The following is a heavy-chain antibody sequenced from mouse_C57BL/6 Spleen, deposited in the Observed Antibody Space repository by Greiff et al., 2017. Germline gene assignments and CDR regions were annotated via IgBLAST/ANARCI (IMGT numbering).Heavy chain of an antibody. CDR3: ARSYDYDPMDY. CDR1: GYTFTSYW. Sequence: QVQLQQSGAELVRPGSSVKLSCKASGYTFTSYWMHWVKQRPIQGLEWIGNIDPSDSETNYNQKFKGKATLTVDKSSSTAYMQLSSLTSEDSAVYYCARSYDYDPMDYWGQGTSVTVSS. CDR2: IDPSDSET. V-gene: IGHV1-52*01. J-gene: IGHJ4*01. D-gene: IGHD2-4*01.